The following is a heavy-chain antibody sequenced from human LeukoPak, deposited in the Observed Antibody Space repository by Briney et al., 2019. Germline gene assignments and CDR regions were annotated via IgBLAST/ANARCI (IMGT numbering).Heavy chain of an antibody. V-gene: IGHV1-2*02. CDR2: INPNSGGT. Sequence: ASVRVSCKASGYTFTGYYMNWVRQAPGQGLEWMGWINPNSGGTKYAQKFQGRVTMTRDTSISTAYMELSRLRSDDTAVYYCARGDIYFDFWGQGALVTVSS. CDR1: GYTFTGYY. D-gene: IGHD2-15*01. CDR3: ARGDIYFDF. J-gene: IGHJ4*02.